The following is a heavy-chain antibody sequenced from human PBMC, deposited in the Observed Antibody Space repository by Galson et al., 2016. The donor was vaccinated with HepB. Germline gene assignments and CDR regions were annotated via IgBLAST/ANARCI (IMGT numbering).Heavy chain of an antibody. J-gene: IGHJ4*02. CDR1: GFTFSNAW. Sequence: SLRLSGAASGFTFSNAWMNWVRQAPGKGLEWVGRIKSNSEGETTDYAAPVKGRFTISRDDSKNTVYLQMNSLKTEDTAVYYCYFEGLWGQGTLVTVSP. CDR2: IKSNSEGETT. CDR3: YFEGL. V-gene: IGHV3-15*07. D-gene: IGHD2/OR15-2a*01.